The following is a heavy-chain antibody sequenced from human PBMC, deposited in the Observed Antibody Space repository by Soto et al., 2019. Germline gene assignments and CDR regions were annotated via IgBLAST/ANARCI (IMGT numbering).Heavy chain of an antibody. CDR1: GDSVSSNSAA. V-gene: IGHV6-1*01. D-gene: IGHD3-3*01. Sequence: PSQTLSLTCAISGDSVSSNSAAWNWIRQSPSRGLEWLGRTYYRSKWYNDSAVSVKSRLTINPDTSKNQFSLQLNSVTPEDTAVYYCARDLNYRDFWSGYYTTSLYGMDVWGQGTTVTVSS. J-gene: IGHJ6*02. CDR2: TYYRSKWYN. CDR3: ARDLNYRDFWSGYYTTSLYGMDV.